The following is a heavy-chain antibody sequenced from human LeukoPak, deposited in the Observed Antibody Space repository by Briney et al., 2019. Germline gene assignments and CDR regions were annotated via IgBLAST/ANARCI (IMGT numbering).Heavy chain of an antibody. J-gene: IGHJ6*02. CDR1: GYTFTSYY. D-gene: IGHD6-19*01. Sequence: ASVKVSCKASGYTFTSYYMHWVRQAPGQGLEWMGIIKPSGGSTSYAQKFQGRVTMTRDTSTSTVYMELSSLRSEDTAVYYCARDVPYSSGWSYYYYYGMDVWGQGTTVTVSS. CDR2: IKPSGGST. CDR3: ARDVPYSSGWSYYYYYGMDV. V-gene: IGHV1-46*01.